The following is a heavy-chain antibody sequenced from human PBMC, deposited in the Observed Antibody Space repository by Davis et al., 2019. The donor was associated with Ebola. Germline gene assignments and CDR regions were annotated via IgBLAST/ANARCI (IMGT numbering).Heavy chain of an antibody. CDR3: ARDIGLMVYAHNWFDP. CDR2: IIPTLGIA. J-gene: IGHJ5*02. D-gene: IGHD2-8*01. V-gene: IGHV1-69*04. Sequence: SVKVSCKASGGTFSSYTISWVRQAPGQGLEWMGRIIPTLGIANYAQKFQGRVTITADKPTSTAYMELSSLRSEDTAVYYCARDIGLMVYAHNWFDPWGQGTLVTVSS. CDR1: GGTFSSYT.